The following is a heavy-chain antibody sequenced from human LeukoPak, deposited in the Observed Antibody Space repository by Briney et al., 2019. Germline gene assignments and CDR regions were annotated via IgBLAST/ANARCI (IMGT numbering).Heavy chain of an antibody. D-gene: IGHD3-22*01. CDR3: AKGFRWLSYYYYGMDV. CDR1: GFTFSSYG. V-gene: IGHV3-33*06. CDR2: IRYDGSNK. J-gene: IGHJ6*02. Sequence: PGRSLRLSCAASGFTFSSYGMHWVRQAPGKGLEWVAVIRYDGSNKYYADCVKGRFTISRDNSKNTLYLQMNSLRAEDTAVYYCAKGFRWLSYYYYGMDVWGQGTTVTVSS.